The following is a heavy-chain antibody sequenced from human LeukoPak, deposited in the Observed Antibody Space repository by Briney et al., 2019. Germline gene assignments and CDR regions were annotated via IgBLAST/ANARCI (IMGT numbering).Heavy chain of an antibody. CDR2: ISSSSYI. Sequence: GGSLRLSCVASGFTFSSYAMSWVRQAPGKGLEWVASISSSSYIYYADSVKGRFTISRDNAKNSLYLQMNSLRAEDTAVYYCARGIVGAVEYFDYWGQGTLVTVSS. CDR1: GFTFSSYA. J-gene: IGHJ4*02. V-gene: IGHV3-21*01. D-gene: IGHD1-26*01. CDR3: ARGIVGAVEYFDY.